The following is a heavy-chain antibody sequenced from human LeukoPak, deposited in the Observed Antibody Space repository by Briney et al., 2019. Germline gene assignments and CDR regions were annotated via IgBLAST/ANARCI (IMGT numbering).Heavy chain of an antibody. CDR1: GGTFSSYA. CDR3: ARGGYDFWSGYYPIYYYYYMDV. J-gene: IGHJ6*03. Sequence: SVKVSCKASGGTFSSYAISWVRQAPGQGLEWMGGIIPIFGTANYAQKFQARVTITADESTSTAYMELSSLRSEDTAVYYCARGGYDFWSGYYPIYYYYYMDVWGKGTTVTVSS. D-gene: IGHD3-3*01. V-gene: IGHV1-69*01. CDR2: IIPIFGTA.